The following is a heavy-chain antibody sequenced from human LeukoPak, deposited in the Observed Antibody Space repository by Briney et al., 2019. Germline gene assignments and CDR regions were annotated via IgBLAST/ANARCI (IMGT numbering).Heavy chain of an antibody. CDR2: IIPIFGTA. V-gene: IGHV1-69*05. D-gene: IGHD2-2*01. CDR1: GGTFSSYA. J-gene: IGHJ5*02. CDR3: ARTYCSSTSCYWFDP. Sequence: SVKVSCKASGGTFSSYAISWVRQAAGQGLEWMGRIIPIFGTANYAQKFQGRVTITTDESTRTAYMELSSLRCEDTAVYYCARTYCSSTSCYWFDPGGQGTLVSVSS.